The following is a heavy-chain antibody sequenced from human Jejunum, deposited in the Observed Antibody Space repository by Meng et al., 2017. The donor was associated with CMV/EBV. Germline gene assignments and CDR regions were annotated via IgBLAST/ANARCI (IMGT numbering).Heavy chain of an antibody. J-gene: IGHJ4*02. CDR1: GYPFSNYR. CDR2: ISPYNDHA. V-gene: IGHV1-18*01. CDR3: ARVFGVAYFDS. D-gene: IGHD3-3*01. Sequence: KASGYPFSNYRFTWVRRAPGQGLEWMGYISPYNDHANYAQTFQGRVTMTRDTSTNTAYMELRSLRADDTAVYYCARVFGVAYFDSWGQGTLVTVSS.